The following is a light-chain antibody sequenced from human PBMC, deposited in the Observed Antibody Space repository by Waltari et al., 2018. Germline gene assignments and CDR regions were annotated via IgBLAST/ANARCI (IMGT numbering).Light chain of an antibody. J-gene: IGKJ4*01. V-gene: IGKV3-11*01. CDR2: DAF. Sequence: EIVLTQSPATLSLSPGERATLSCRASQNIDIYLAWYQQKPGQAPRLLIYDAFHSATGIPARFSGSGSGTDFTLTISSLEPEDVAVYSCQQRYSWPLTFGGGTKVQFK. CDR3: QQRYSWPLT. CDR1: QNIDIY.